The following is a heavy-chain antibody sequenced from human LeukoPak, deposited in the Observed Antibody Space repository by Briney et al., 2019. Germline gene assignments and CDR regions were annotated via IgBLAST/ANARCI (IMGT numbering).Heavy chain of an antibody. J-gene: IGHJ3*02. CDR3: TQRYNYDSSGYYYVRDAFDI. CDR2: IRSKAYGGTT. D-gene: IGHD3-22*01. V-gene: IGHV3-49*04. Sequence: PGRSLSLSCAAAGFTFSIYGMTWVRQAPGKGLEWVGFIRSKAYGGTTKNAASVKGRFTISRDDSRSIAYLQMNSLKTEDTAVYYCTQRYNYDSSGYYYVRDAFDIWGQGTMVTVSS. CDR1: GFTFSIYG.